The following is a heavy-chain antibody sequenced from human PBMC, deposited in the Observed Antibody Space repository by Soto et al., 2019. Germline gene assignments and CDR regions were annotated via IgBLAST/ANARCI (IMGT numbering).Heavy chain of an antibody. D-gene: IGHD2-2*01. Sequence: EVQLMESGGGLVKPGGSLRLSCAASGVGFSTYGMNWLRQTPGKGPEWVSSIDSSGRNVYYADSVEGRFTTSRDNAKHSRSLQMISLRGEDTALYFCARVGTAGSSTSNWGQGTLVTVSS. CDR2: IDSSGRNV. J-gene: IGHJ4*02. V-gene: IGHV3-21*01. CDR1: GVGFSTYG. CDR3: ARVGTAGSSTSN.